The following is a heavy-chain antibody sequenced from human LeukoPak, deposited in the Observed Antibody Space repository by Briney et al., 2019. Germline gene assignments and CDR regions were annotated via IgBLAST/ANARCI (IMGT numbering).Heavy chain of an antibody. CDR3: AKDSGWYDGSDY. CDR1: GFTSSSYA. J-gene: IGHJ4*02. D-gene: IGHD6-19*01. V-gene: IGHV3-23*01. Sequence: GGSLRLSCAASGFTSSSYAMSWVRQAPGKGLEWVSAISGSGGSTYYADSVKGRFTISRDNSKNTLYLQMNSLRAEDTAVYYCAKDSGWYDGSDYWGQGTLVTVSS. CDR2: ISGSGGST.